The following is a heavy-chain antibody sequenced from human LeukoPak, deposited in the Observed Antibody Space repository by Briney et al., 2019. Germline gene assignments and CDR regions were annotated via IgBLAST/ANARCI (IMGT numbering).Heavy chain of an antibody. CDR2: ISRSGRT. CDR3: ARVGARAFDV. Sequence: SETLSLTCSVSGYSITSGYYWGWIRQPPGKGLEWIASISRSGRTYFNPSLKSRVTISVDTSKNQFSLKLSSVTAADTAVYYCARVGARAFDVWGQGTTVTVSS. D-gene: IGHD3-16*01. CDR1: GYSITSGYY. V-gene: IGHV4-38-2*02. J-gene: IGHJ3*01.